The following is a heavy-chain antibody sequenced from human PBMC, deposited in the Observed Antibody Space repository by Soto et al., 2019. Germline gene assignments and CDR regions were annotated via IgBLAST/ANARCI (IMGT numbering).Heavy chain of an antibody. V-gene: IGHV1-18*01. CDR1: GYTYTSDV. CDR3: ALVHGGSLDFDF. D-gene: IGHD2-15*01. J-gene: IGHJ4*01. Sequence: GAAVNRCVKASGYTYTSDVISGVRPAPVQERECMGWISAYNGNTNYAQKLQGRVTMTTDTSTSTAYMELRSLRSADTAVYYCALVHGGSLDFDFWGQGTLVTVSS. CDR2: ISAYNGNT.